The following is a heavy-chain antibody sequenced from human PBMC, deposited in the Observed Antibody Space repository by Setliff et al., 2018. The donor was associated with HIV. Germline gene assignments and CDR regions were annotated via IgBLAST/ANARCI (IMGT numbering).Heavy chain of an antibody. CDR1: GGTFSTYA. CDR2: VDPEDGET. Sequence: ASVKVSCKASGGTFSTYAVSWVRQAPGQGLEWMGRVDPEDGETIYAEKFQGRVSITADTSTDTAYMDLSSLRFEDTAVYYCATRPPDYYGSGNSYPWGQGTLVTVSS. CDR3: ATRPPDYYGSGNSYP. J-gene: IGHJ5*02. D-gene: IGHD3-10*01. V-gene: IGHV1-69-2*01.